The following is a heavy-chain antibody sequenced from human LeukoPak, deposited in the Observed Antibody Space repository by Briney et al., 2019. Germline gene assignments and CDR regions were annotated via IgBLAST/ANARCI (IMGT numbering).Heavy chain of an antibody. CDR3: ARVAYIYGYSQGLDY. J-gene: IGHJ4*02. Sequence: GGSLRLSCAASGFTFSSYEMNWVRQAPGKGLEWVSVIYSGGSTYYADSLKGRFTISRDNSKNTLYLQMNSLSAEDTAIYYCARVAYIYGYSQGLDYWGQGTLVTVSS. CDR1: GFTFSSYE. D-gene: IGHD5-18*01. V-gene: IGHV3-53*01. CDR2: IYSGGST.